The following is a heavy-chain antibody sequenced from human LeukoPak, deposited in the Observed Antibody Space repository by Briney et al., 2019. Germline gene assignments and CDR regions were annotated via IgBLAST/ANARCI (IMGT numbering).Heavy chain of an antibody. CDR2: ISNDGSKK. Sequence: GGSLRLSCAASGFTFSSYGMHWVRQAPGKGLDWVAVISNDGSKKYYTDSVKGRFTISRDNSKNTLSLQVSSLRTEDTAVYYCAKNLYCGGGSCYPSALGMDVWGQGTTVTVSS. CDR3: AKNLYCGGGSCYPSALGMDV. D-gene: IGHD2-15*01. V-gene: IGHV3-30*18. J-gene: IGHJ6*02. CDR1: GFTFSSYG.